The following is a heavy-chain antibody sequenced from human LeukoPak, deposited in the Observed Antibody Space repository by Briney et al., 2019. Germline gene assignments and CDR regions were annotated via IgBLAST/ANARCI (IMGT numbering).Heavy chain of an antibody. J-gene: IGHJ5*02. CDR2: IRYDGSNK. CDR3: AKGRGYSKYNWFDP. CDR1: GFTFSSYG. V-gene: IGHV3-30*02. Sequence: GGSLRLSCAASGFTFSSYGMHWVRQAPGKGLEWEAFIRYDGSNKYYADSVKGRFTISRDNSKNTLYLQMNSLRAEDTAVYYCAKGRGYSKYNWFDPWRRGTLVTVSS. D-gene: IGHD6-13*01.